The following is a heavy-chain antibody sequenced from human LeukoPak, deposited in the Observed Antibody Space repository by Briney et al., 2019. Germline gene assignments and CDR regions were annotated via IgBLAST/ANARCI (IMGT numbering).Heavy chain of an antibody. J-gene: IGHJ4*02. V-gene: IGHV3-23*01. Sequence: GGSLRLSCAASGFTFSSYGMTWVRQAPGKGLEWVSSISGSGGYTYYADSVKGRFTISRDNSKNTLYLQMNSLRAEDTAVYYCAKDRATVTTIGNVDCWGQGTLVTVSS. CDR1: GFTFSSYG. CDR2: ISGSGGYT. CDR3: AKDRATVTTIGNVDC. D-gene: IGHD4-17*01.